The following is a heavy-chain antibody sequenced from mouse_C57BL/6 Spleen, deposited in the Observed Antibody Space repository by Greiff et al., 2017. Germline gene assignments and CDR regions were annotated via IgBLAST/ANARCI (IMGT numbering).Heavy chain of an antibody. V-gene: IGHV3-6*01. CDR2: ISYDGSN. Sequence: VQLQQSGPGLVKPSQSLSLTCSVTGYSITSGYYWNWIRQFPGNKLEWMGYISYDGSNNYNPSLKNRISITRDTSKNQFFLKLNSVTTEDTATYYCANGSSWFAYWGQGTLVTVSA. J-gene: IGHJ3*01. D-gene: IGHD1-1*01. CDR1: GYSITSGYY. CDR3: ANGSSWFAY.